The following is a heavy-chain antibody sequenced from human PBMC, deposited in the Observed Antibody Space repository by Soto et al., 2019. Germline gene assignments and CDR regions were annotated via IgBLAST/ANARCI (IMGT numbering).Heavy chain of an antibody. CDR1: GFTFSSYS. J-gene: IGHJ4*02. D-gene: IGHD3-10*01. CDR2: ISSSSSYI. CDR3: ARDPKGLWFGESPWYFDY. V-gene: IGHV3-21*01. Sequence: EVQLVESGGGLVKPGGSLRLSCAASGFTFSSYSMNWVRQAPGKGLEWVSSISSSSSYIYYADSVKGRFTISRDNAKNSLYLQMSSLRAEDTAVYYCARDPKGLWFGESPWYFDYWGQGTLVTVSS.